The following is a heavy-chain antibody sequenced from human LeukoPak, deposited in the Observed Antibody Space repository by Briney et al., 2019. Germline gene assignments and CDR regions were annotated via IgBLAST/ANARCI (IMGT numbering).Heavy chain of an antibody. CDR3: AVTGRKLVPAAMVD. CDR1: GFTFTSYG. V-gene: IGHV3-23*01. J-gene: IGHJ4*02. CDR2: VSGSGGST. D-gene: IGHD2-2*01. Sequence: PGGSLRLSCGASGFTFTSYGMGWVRQAPGEGLGWVLAVSGSGGSTYYEDSVKGRFTISRDNSKNTLYLKMNSLRAEDTAVYYCAVTGRKLVPAAMVDWGQGTLVTVSS.